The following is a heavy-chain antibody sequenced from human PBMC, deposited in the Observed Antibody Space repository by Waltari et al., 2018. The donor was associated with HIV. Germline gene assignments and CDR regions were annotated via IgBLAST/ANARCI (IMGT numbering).Heavy chain of an antibody. J-gene: IGHJ6*02. D-gene: IGHD3-3*01. CDR2: INHSGST. CDR1: GGSFSGYY. CDR3: ARGRFLEWLFLKYYGMDV. Sequence: QVQLQQWGAGLLKPSETLSLTCAVYGGSFSGYYWSWIRQPPGKGLEWIGEINHSGSTNYNPSLKSRVTISVDTSKNQFSLKLSSVTAADTAVYYCARGRFLEWLFLKYYGMDVWGQGTTVTVSS. V-gene: IGHV4-34*01.